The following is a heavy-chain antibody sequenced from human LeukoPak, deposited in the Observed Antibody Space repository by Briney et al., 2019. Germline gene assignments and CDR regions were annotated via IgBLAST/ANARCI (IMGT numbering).Heavy chain of an antibody. CDR1: GFIFSSYN. D-gene: IGHD3-22*01. CDR2: ITTSSNV. Sequence: PGGSLRLFCAASGFIFSSYNMNWVRQAPGKGLESISYITTSSNVYYEDSVKGRFTISRDNAKNSMYLQMNSLRDEDTAVYYCAKDLGATYYYDSSGYLKPNWFDPWGQGTLVTVSS. J-gene: IGHJ5*02. V-gene: IGHV3-48*02. CDR3: AKDLGATYYYDSSGYLKPNWFDP.